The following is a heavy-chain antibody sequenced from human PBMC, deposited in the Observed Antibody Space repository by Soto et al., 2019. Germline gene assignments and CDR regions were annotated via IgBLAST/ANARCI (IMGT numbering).Heavy chain of an antibody. D-gene: IGHD6-13*01. Sequence: GGSLRLSCTASGFTFGDYAMSWFRQAPGKGLEWVGFIRSKAYGGTTEYAASVKGRFTISRDDSKSIAYLQMNSLKTEDTAVYYWTRGSQSGSSLTPDNWGQGTLVTVSS. CDR1: GFTFGDYA. CDR2: IRSKAYGGTT. J-gene: IGHJ4*02. CDR3: TRGSQSGSSLTPDN. V-gene: IGHV3-49*03.